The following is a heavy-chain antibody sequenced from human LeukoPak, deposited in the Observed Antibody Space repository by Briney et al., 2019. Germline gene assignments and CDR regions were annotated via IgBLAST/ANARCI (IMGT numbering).Heavy chain of an antibody. V-gene: IGHV1-18*01. J-gene: IGHJ6*04. CDR2: ISAYNGNT. D-gene: IGHD5-18*01. CDR1: GYTFTSYG. Sequence: ASVKVSCKASGYTFTSYGISWVRQAPGQGLEWMGWISAYNGNTNYAQKLQGRVTMTTDTSTSTAYMELRSLRSDDTAVYYCARGPAMVYYYYGMDVWGKGTTVTVSS. CDR3: ARGPAMVYYYYGMDV.